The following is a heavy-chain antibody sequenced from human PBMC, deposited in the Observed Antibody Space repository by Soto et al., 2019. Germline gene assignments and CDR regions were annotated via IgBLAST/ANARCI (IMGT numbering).Heavy chain of an antibody. Sequence: SETLSLTXTVSGGSMRTYYWGWIRQPAGKPLEWIGRIYPSGTTNYNPSLKSRVTLSLDTSKNQFSLNLSSVTAADTAVYYCAREGASGFGMDVWGQGTTVTVSS. CDR1: GGSMRTYY. D-gene: IGHD1-26*01. J-gene: IGHJ6*02. CDR2: IYPSGTT. CDR3: AREGASGFGMDV. V-gene: IGHV4-4*07.